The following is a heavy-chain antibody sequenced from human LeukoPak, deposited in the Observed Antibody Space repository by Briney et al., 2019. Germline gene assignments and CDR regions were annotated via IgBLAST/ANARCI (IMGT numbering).Heavy chain of an antibody. CDR2: IIPIFGTA. D-gene: IGHD6-19*01. CDR1: GGTFSNYA. V-gene: IGHV1-69*13. Sequence: GASVKVSCKASGGTFSNYAISWVRPAPGQGLEWMGPIIPIFGTANYAQKFQGRVTITADESTSTVYMELSSLRSEDTAVYYCARILSSSWYEYFHHWGQGTLVTVSS. J-gene: IGHJ1*01. CDR3: ARILSSSWYEYFHH.